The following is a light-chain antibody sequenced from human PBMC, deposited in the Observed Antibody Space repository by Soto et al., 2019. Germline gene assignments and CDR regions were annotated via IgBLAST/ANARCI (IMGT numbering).Light chain of an antibody. V-gene: IGKV3-20*01. CDR1: QSLRSN. CDR2: GAS. Sequence: DIVMTESPVTLSVSPGETVTLSCRASQSLRSNLAWYQKTPGQAPRILIYGASNRATGIPDRFSGSGSGTDFTLTISRMEPEDFAVYYCQQYGSSGTFGQGTKVDIK. CDR3: QQYGSSGT. J-gene: IGKJ1*01.